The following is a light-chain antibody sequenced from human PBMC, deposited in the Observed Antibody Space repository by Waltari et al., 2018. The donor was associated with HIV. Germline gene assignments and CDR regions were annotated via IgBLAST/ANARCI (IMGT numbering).Light chain of an antibody. J-gene: IGLJ3*02. CDR2: RNN. V-gene: IGLV1-47*01. Sequence: QSVLTQPPSASETPGQRVTISCSGRSSNIGSHYVYWYQHLPGTAPILLIYRNNQRPSGVPDRFSGSKSGTSASLAISGLRSEGEADYYCAAWDDSLSGWVFGGGTKLTVL. CDR1: SSNIGSHY. CDR3: AAWDDSLSGWV.